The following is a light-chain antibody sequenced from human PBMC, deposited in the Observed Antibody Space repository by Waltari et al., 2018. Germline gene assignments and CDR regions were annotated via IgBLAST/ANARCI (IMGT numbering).Light chain of an antibody. CDR1: CSSVGCENR. Sequence: QSALTQPPSVSGSPGQSVTISCPGTCSSVGCENRVSWYQQPPGPAPKPIIYDVRNPPSGVPPRFSGSRPGDTASLTISGLQAEDEADYYCCSYTASARFFGGGTKLTVL. CDR2: DVR. CDR3: CSYTASARF. J-gene: IGLJ2*01. V-gene: IGLV2-18*02.